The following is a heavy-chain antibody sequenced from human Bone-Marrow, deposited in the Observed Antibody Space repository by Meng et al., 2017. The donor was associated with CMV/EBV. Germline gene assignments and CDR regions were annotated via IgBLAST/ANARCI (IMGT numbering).Heavy chain of an antibody. V-gene: IGHV3-30*02. J-gene: IGHJ4*02. CDR3: AKDPSRLEWSPTADY. CDR2: IRYDGSNK. D-gene: IGHD3-3*01. CDR1: GFTFSSYG. Sequence: GESLKISCAASGFTFSSYGMHWVRQAPGKGLEWVAFIRYDGSNKYYADSVKGRFTISRDNSKNTLYLQMNSLRAEDTAVYYCAKDPSRLEWSPTADYWGQGTRVTVSS.